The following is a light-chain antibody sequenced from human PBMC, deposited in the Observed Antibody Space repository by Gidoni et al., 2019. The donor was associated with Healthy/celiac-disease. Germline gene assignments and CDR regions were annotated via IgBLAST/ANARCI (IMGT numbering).Light chain of an antibody. CDR2: KAS. CDR1: QSISSW. Sequence: DIQMTQSPSTLSASVGARVTITCRASQSISSWLAWYQQKPGKAPKLLIYKASSLESGVPSRFSGSGSGTELTLTICSLQPDDLATYYCQQYSSYPYTFXXXTKLEIK. CDR3: QQYSSYPYT. V-gene: IGKV1-5*03. J-gene: IGKJ2*01.